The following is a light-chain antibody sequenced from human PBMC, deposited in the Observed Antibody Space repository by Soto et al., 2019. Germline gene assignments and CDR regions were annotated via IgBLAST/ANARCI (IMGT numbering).Light chain of an antibody. CDR3: QQYVSIPLT. CDR1: QSVSSSY. Sequence: EIVLTQSPGPLCLSPGERATLSCRASQSVSSSYLAWYQQKPGQAPRLLIYGASSRATGIPDRFSGSGSGTDVTLTISRLEPEDSAVYYCQQYVSIPLTFGGGTKVDIK. J-gene: IGKJ4*01. V-gene: IGKV3-20*01. CDR2: GAS.